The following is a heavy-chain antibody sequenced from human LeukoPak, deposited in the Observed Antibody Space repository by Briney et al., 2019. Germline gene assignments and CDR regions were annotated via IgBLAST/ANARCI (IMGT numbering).Heavy chain of an antibody. Sequence: GGSLRLSCLTSGFTFSTYAMSWVRQAPGQGLEWVSSIYGSDGGTFYADSVKGRFTISRDTSKNTLCLQMNSLRAEDTAVYYCARDFDYYGSGSARDVWGQGTTVTVSS. V-gene: IGHV3-23*01. D-gene: IGHD3-10*01. CDR2: IYGSDGGT. CDR1: GFTFSTYA. CDR3: ARDFDYYGSGSARDV. J-gene: IGHJ6*02.